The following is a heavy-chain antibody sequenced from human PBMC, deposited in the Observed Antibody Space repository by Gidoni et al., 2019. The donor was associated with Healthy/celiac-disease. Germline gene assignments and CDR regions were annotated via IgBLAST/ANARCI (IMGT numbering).Heavy chain of an antibody. V-gene: IGHV1-69*02. CDR2: DIPFLGIA. J-gene: IGHJ6*02. Sequence: QVQLVQSGAEVKKPGSSVKVSCKASGGTFSSYTISWVRQAPGQGLEWMGRDIPFLGIANYETEVQGKVRISRGKSTSTAYMGLSSLRSEDTAVYYCARGEEYQLLYPGDYYGMDVWGQGTTVTVSS. D-gene: IGHD2-2*02. CDR3: ARGEEYQLLYPGDYYGMDV. CDR1: GGTFSSYT.